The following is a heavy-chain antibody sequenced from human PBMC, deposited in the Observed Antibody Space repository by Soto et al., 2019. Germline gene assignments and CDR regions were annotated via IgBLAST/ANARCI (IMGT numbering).Heavy chain of an antibody. CDR3: ARDLGSGYDPGDY. V-gene: IGHV1-69*14. CDR1: GDIFSGYS. CDR2: IIPIFGTT. D-gene: IGHD5-12*01. Sequence: QVQLVQSGAEVKKPGSSVKVSCKTSGDIFSGYSISWVRQAPGQGLEWMGGIIPIFGTTNYAQRFHGRVTLTAGKSTSTVDMELYSLKSEDTAVYYCARDLGSGYDPGDYWGQGTLVTVSS. J-gene: IGHJ4*02.